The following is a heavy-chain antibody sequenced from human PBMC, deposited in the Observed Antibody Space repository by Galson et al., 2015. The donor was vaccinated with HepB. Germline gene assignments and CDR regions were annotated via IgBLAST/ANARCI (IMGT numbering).Heavy chain of an antibody. J-gene: IGHJ4*02. CDR3: ARDSGWNTFDY. CDR1: GFSFGIYW. D-gene: IGHD6-19*01. V-gene: IGHV3-7*03. CDR2: IKEDGGER. Sequence: SLRLSCAASGFSFGIYWMSWVRQAPGKGLEWVAKIKEDGGERYYVDSVKGRFTISRDNAKNSLYVQMNSLRAEDTAVYYCARDSGWNTFDYWGQGTLVTVSS.